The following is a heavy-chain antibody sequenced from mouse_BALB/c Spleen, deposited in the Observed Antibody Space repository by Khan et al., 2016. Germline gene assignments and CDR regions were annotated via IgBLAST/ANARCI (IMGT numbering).Heavy chain of an antibody. CDR3: AREGLRRGFAY. CDR1: GFTFSDYY. V-gene: IGHV5-4*02. D-gene: IGHD2-4*01. CDR2: ISDGGSYT. Sequence: EVELVESGGGLVKPGGSLKLSCAASGFTFSDYYMYWVRQTPDKRLEWVATISDGGSYTYYPDSVKGRFTISRDNATNNLYLQMSSLKSEDTAMYYCAREGLRRGFAYWGQGTLVTVSA. J-gene: IGHJ3*01.